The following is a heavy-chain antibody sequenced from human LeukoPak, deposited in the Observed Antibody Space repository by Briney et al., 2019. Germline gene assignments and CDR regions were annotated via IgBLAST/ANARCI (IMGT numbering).Heavy chain of an antibody. D-gene: IGHD3-10*01. V-gene: IGHV3-23*01. CDR3: AKDLGGLLWFGDNIPTYYYGMDV. J-gene: IGHJ6*02. Sequence: GGSLRLSCGASGFTFSSYAMSWVRQAPGKGREGVSPISGRGGSTYYADSVKGRFTISRDHSKNELYLQMKSLRAEDTAVYYCAKDLGGLLWFGDNIPTYYYGMDVWGQGTTVTVSS. CDR2: ISGRGGST. CDR1: GFTFSSYA.